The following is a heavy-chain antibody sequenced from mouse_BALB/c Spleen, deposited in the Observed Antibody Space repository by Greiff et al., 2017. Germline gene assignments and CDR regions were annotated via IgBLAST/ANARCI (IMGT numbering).Heavy chain of an antibody. CDR2: ISYSGST. Sequence: EVHLVESGPGLVKPSQSLSLTCTVTGYSITSDYAWNWIRQFPGNKLEWMGYISYSGSTSYNPSLKSRISITRDTSKNQFFLQLNSVTTEDTATYYCARAYYRWGQGTSVTVSS. V-gene: IGHV3-2*02. CDR3: ARAYYR. D-gene: IGHD2-12*01. CDR1: GYSITSDYA. J-gene: IGHJ4*01.